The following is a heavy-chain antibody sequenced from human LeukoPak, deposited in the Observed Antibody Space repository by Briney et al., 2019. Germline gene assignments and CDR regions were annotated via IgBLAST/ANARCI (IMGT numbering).Heavy chain of an antibody. CDR2: FDPEDGET. CDR3: ATMSSGCYYDSSGRTGHNWFDP. D-gene: IGHD3-22*01. Sequence: ASVKVSCKVSGYTLTELSMHWVRQAPGKGLEWMGGFDPEDGETIYAQKFQGRVTMTEDTSTDTAYMELSSLRSEDTAVYYCATMSSGCYYDSSGRTGHNWFDPWGQGTLVTVSS. J-gene: IGHJ5*02. V-gene: IGHV1-24*01. CDR1: GYTLTELS.